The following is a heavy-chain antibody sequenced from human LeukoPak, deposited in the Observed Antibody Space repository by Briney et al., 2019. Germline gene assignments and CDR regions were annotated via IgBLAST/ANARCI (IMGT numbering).Heavy chain of an antibody. CDR2: MFYSGSV. CDR1: GGSISSSTYY. D-gene: IGHD2-21*01. CDR3: ARVGQIPFYYMDV. Sequence: SQTLSLTCTVSGGSISSSTYYWGWIRQPPGKGLGWIGSMFYSGSVYFNPSLKSRVTISIDTSKNQFSLKLDSVTAADTAVYYCARVGQIPFYYMDVWGKGTTVTVSS. J-gene: IGHJ6*03. V-gene: IGHV4-39*07.